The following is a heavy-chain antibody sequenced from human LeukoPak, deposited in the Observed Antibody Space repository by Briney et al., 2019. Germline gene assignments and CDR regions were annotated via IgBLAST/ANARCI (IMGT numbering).Heavy chain of an antibody. V-gene: IGHV3-7*05. CDR3: ARHSDRRDDF. Sequence: GGSLRLSCAASGFTFSSHWMTWVRQAPGKGLQWVASVKPDGGDKYYVDSVKGRFIISRDNAKNSLFLQMSSLQAEDMAVYYCARHSDRRDDFWGQGSLVTVS. CDR1: GFTFSSHW. CDR2: VKPDGGDK. J-gene: IGHJ4*02.